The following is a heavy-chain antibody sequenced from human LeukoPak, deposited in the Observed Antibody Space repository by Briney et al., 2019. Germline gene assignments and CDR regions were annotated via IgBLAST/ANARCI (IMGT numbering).Heavy chain of an antibody. D-gene: IGHD3-16*02. J-gene: IGHJ4*02. CDR1: GFTFSSYE. CDR2: ISSSGSTI. Sequence: GGSLRLSCAASGFTFSSYEVNWVRQAPGKGLEWVSYISSSGSTIYYADSVKGRFTIPRDNAKNTLYLQMNSLRAEETAVYYCARDRGYDYVWGSYRTYYFDYWGQGTLVTVSS. V-gene: IGHV3-48*03. CDR3: ARDRGYDYVWGSYRTYYFDY.